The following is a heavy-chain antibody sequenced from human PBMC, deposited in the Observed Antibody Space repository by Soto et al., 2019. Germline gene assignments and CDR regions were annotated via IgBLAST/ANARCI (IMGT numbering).Heavy chain of an antibody. CDR1: GFTFSSYE. V-gene: IGHV3-48*03. Sequence: GGSLRLSCAASGFTFSSYEMNWVRQAPGKGLEWVSYISSSGSTIYYADSVKGRFTISRDNAKNSLYLQMNSLRAEDTAVYYCARDTYSSSWYAYYYGMDVWGQGTTVTVSS. J-gene: IGHJ6*02. CDR2: ISSSGSTI. CDR3: ARDTYSSSWYAYYYGMDV. D-gene: IGHD6-13*01.